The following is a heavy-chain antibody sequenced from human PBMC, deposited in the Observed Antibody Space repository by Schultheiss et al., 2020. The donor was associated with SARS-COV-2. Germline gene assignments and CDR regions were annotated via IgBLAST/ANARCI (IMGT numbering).Heavy chain of an antibody. CDR1: GFTFSSYE. J-gene: IGHJ1*01. Sequence: GESLKISCEASGFTFSSYEMNWVRQAPGKGLEWVSYISSSGSTIYYADSVKGRFTISRDNAKNSLYLQMNSLRAEDTAVYYCARGKGWYPHAEYFQHWGQGTLVTVSS. CDR3: ARGKGWYPHAEYFQH. V-gene: IGHV3-48*03. D-gene: IGHD6-19*01. CDR2: ISSSGSTI.